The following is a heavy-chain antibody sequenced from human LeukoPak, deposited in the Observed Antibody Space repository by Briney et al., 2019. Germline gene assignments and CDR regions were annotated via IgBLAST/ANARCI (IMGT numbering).Heavy chain of an antibody. CDR2: ISAYNGNT. Sequence: ASVKVSCKASGYTFTNYGVTWVRQAPGRGLEWMGWISAYNGNTNYAQKLQGRVTMTTDTSTSTAYIELRSLRSDDTAVYYCARGGAGFCSGGSCPPNWFDPWGQGTLVTVSS. CDR3: ARGGAGFCSGGSCPPNWFDP. D-gene: IGHD2-15*01. J-gene: IGHJ5*02. CDR1: GYTFTNYG. V-gene: IGHV1-18*01.